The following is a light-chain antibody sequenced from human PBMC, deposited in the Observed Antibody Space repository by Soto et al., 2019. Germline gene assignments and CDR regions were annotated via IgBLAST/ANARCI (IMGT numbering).Light chain of an antibody. CDR3: QQYNTYPWT. CDR1: QSISSW. CDR2: KAS. Sequence: DTQMTQSPSTLSASLGDRVTITCRASQSISSWLAWYEQKPGKAPKILIYKASSLESGVPSRFSGSGSGTEFTLTISSLRPDDFATYYCQQYNTYPWTFGQGTKVEV. V-gene: IGKV1-5*03. J-gene: IGKJ1*01.